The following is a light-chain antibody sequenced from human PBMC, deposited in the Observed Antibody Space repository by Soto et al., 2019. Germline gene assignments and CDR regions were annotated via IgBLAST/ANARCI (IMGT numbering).Light chain of an antibody. CDR1: QSVSSSY. CDR2: DAS. CDR3: QQYGSSPWT. J-gene: IGKJ1*01. V-gene: IGKV3-20*01. Sequence: EIVLTQSPGTLSLSPGERATLSCRASQSVSSSYLAWYQQKPGQAPRLLIYDASTRATGIPDRISGSGSGIDFTLTISRLEPEDFAVYYCQQYGSSPWTFGQGTRVETK.